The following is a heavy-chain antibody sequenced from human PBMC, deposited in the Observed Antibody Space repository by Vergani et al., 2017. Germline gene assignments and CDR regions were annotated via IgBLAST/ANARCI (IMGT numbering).Heavy chain of an antibody. CDR3: ARELGYCSGGSCYYHDAFDI. D-gene: IGHD2-15*01. Sequence: QVQLVQSGAEVKKPGASVKVSCKASGYTFTSYGISWVRQAPGQGLEWMGWINAYNGNTNYEQKLQGRFTMTTDTSTTTAYMELRSLRSDDTAVYYCARELGYCSGGSCYYHDAFDIWGQGTMVTVSS. J-gene: IGHJ3*02. CDR2: INAYNGNT. V-gene: IGHV1-18*01. CDR1: GYTFTSYG.